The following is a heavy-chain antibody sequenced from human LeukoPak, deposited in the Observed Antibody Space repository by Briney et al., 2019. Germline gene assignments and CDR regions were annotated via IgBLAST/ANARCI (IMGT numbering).Heavy chain of an antibody. CDR2: IYHRGST. Sequence: SGTLSLTCDVSGGSISSSHWWTWVRQPTGKGLEWIGEIYHRGSTDYNPSLKSRVTISLDTSKNQFSLKLTSVTAADTAVYYCARDQMTRSWYFDLWGRGTLVTVSS. D-gene: IGHD5-24*01. J-gene: IGHJ2*01. V-gene: IGHV4-4*02. CDR1: GGSISSSHW. CDR3: ARDQMTRSWYFDL.